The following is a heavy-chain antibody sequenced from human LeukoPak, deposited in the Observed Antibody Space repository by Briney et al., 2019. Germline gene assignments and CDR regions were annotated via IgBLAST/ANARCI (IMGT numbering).Heavy chain of an antibody. CDR3: TREEPRHYFDF. D-gene: IGHD1-26*01. CDR2: INPTGGNT. J-gene: IGHJ4*02. CDR1: GYTFTDYY. V-gene: IGHV1-46*01. Sequence: ASVKASCKTSGYTFTDYYIHWVRQAPGQGLEWMGIINPTGGNTSYAQKFQGRITLTRDTSTNTVYMEVSSLRSEDTAVYYCTREEPRHYFDFWGQGSLVTVSS.